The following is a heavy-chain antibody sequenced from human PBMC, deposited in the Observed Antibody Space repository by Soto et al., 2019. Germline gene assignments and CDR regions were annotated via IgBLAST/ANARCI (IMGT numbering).Heavy chain of an antibody. CDR1: GFTFSSYW. D-gene: IGHD6-13*01. V-gene: IGHV3-74*01. CDR2: INSDGSST. J-gene: IGHJ5*02. CDR3: ARDGSSSWFPDDPNWFDP. Sequence: GGSLRLSCAASGFTFSSYWMHWVRQAPGKGLVWVSRINSDGSSTSYADSVKGRFTISRDNAKNTLYLQMNSLRAEDTAVYYCARDGSSSWFPDDPNWFDPWGQGTLVTVSS.